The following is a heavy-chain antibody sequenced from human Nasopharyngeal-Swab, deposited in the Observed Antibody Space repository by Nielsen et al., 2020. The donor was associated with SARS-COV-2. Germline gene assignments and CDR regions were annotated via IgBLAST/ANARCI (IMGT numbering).Heavy chain of an antibody. Sequence: GSLRLSCAVYGGSFSGYYWSWIRQPPGKGLEWIGEINHSGSTNYNPSLKSRVTISVDTSKNQFSLKLSSVTAADTAVYYCAREGRDGAVSSWGQGTLVTVSS. CDR1: GGSFSGYY. J-gene: IGHJ5*02. CDR3: AREGRDGAVSS. CDR2: INHSGST. V-gene: IGHV4-34*01. D-gene: IGHD5-24*01.